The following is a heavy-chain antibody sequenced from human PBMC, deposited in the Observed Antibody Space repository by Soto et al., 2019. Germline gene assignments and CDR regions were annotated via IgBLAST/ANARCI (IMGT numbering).Heavy chain of an antibody. J-gene: IGHJ4*02. Sequence: EVQLVEYGGGLVQPGRSLRLSCAASGFTFDDYAMHWVRQAPGKGLEWVSGISWNSGSIGYADSVKGRFTISRDNAKNSLYLQMNSLRAEDTALYYCAKDPDYGDSAGYFDYWGQGTLVTVSS. V-gene: IGHV3-9*01. D-gene: IGHD4-17*01. CDR1: GFTFDDYA. CDR2: ISWNSGSI. CDR3: AKDPDYGDSAGYFDY.